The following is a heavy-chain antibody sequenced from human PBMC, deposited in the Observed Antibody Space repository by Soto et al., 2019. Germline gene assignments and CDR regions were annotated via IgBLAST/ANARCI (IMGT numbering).Heavy chain of an antibody. Sequence: GSLRLSCAASGFTFNTYGMHWVRQAPGKGLEWVAVISYGGSEKYYVDSVKGRFTISKDNSKNTLYLQMNSLRPEDTAVYYCAKSPNFYCSSPNCYKYYFDHWGQGTRVTVSS. CDR1: GFTFNTYG. D-gene: IGHD2-2*02. CDR3: AKSPNFYCSSPNCYKYYFDH. CDR2: ISYGGSEK. V-gene: IGHV3-30*18. J-gene: IGHJ4*02.